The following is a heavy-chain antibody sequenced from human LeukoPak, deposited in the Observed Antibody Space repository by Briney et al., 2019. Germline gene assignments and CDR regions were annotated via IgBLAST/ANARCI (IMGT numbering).Heavy chain of an antibody. Sequence: GGSLRLSCAASGFTFSNYSMNWVRQAPGKGLEWVSSISSSSSYIYYADSVKGRFTISRDNAKNSLYLQMNSLRAEDTAVYYCARPPARYCGGDCFGWGQGTLVTVSS. J-gene: IGHJ4*02. CDR3: ARPPARYCGGDCFG. CDR1: GFTFSNYS. CDR2: ISSSSSYI. V-gene: IGHV3-21*01. D-gene: IGHD2-21*02.